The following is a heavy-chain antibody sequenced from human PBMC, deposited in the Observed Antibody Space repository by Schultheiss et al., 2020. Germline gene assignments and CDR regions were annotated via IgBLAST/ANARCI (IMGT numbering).Heavy chain of an antibody. Sequence: GESLKISCKASGYTFTSYYMHWVRQAPGQGLEWMGIINPSGGSTSYAQKFQGRVTMTRDTSTSTVYMELSSLRSEDTAVYYCARGCMIVVSRAWFDPWGQGTLVTVSS. CDR2: INPSGGST. D-gene: IGHD3-22*01. CDR3: ARGCMIVVSRAWFDP. CDR1: GYTFTSYY. J-gene: IGHJ5*02. V-gene: IGHV1-46*01.